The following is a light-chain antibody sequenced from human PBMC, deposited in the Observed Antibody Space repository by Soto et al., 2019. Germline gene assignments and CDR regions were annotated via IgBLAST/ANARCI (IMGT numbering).Light chain of an antibody. V-gene: IGLV2-14*01. CDR2: EVS. Sequence: QSALTQPASVSGSPGQSITISCTGTSSDVGGYNYVSWYQQHPGKAPKLMIYEVSNRPSGVPNRFSGSKSGNTASLTISGLQDEDEADYYCSSYTSSSTNVFGTGTKLTVL. CDR1: SSDVGGYNY. CDR3: SSYTSSSTNV. J-gene: IGLJ1*01.